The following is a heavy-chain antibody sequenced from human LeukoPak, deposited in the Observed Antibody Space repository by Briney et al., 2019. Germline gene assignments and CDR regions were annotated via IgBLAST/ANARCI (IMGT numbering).Heavy chain of an antibody. Sequence: SETLSLTCTVSGGSISSYYWSWIRQPAGKGLEWIGRIYTSGSTNYNASLKSRVSMSVDTSKNQFSLKLSSVTAADTAVFYCARDNSGSYREFDYWGQGTLVTVSS. CDR2: IYTSGST. V-gene: IGHV4-4*07. CDR3: ARDNSGSYREFDY. J-gene: IGHJ4*02. CDR1: GGSISSYY. D-gene: IGHD1-26*01.